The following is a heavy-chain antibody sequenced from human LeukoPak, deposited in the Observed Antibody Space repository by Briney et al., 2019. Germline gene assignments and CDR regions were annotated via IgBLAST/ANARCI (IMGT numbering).Heavy chain of an antibody. Sequence: XXXWIGYIYYSGSTYYNPSLKSRVTISVDTSKNQFSLKLSSVTAADTAVYYCAREGLTSNWFDPWGQGTLVTVSS. V-gene: IGHV4-31*02. CDR2: IYYSGST. J-gene: IGHJ5*02. CDR3: AREGLTSNWFDP.